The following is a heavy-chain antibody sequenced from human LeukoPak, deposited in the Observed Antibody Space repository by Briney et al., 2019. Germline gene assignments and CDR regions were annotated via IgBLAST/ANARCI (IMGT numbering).Heavy chain of an antibody. D-gene: IGHD6-6*01. CDR2: IKQDGSEK. CDR3: ARVIRTYSSSSDYYYYYYMDV. J-gene: IGHJ6*03. V-gene: IGHV3-7*03. CDR1: GFTFSNYW. Sequence: PGGSLRLPCAASGFTFSNYWMNWVRQAPGKGLEWVANIKQDGSEKYYVDSVKGRFSISRDNAKNSLYLQMNSLRAEDTALYYCARVIRTYSSSSDYYYYYYMDVWGKGTTVTVSS.